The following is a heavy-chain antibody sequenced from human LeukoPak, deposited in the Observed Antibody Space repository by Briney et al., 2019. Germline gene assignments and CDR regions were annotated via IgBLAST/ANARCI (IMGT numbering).Heavy chain of an antibody. J-gene: IGHJ3*02. CDR2: ISGSGGST. Sequence: GGSLRLSCAASGFTFSSYAMSWVRQAPGKGLEWVSAISGSGGSTYYADSVKGRFTISRDNSKNTLYLQMNSLRAEDTAVYYCANFRSWTHDAFDIWGQGTMVTVSS. CDR3: ANFRSWTHDAFDI. V-gene: IGHV3-23*01. CDR1: GFTFSSYA. D-gene: IGHD3/OR15-3a*01.